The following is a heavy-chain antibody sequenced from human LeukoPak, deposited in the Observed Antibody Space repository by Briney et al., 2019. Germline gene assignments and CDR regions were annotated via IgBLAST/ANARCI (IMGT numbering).Heavy chain of an antibody. J-gene: IGHJ4*02. CDR3: ASDPYSGYDSTAFDY. CDR1: GATFSSFA. D-gene: IGHD5-12*01. Sequence: ASVRLSCTASGATFSSFAISRVRQAPGHRLEWMGGIIPILGIANYAQKFQGRVTITADKSTSTAYMELSSLRSEDTAVYYCASDPYSGYDSTAFDYWGQGTLVTVSS. V-gene: IGHV1-69*04. CDR2: IIPILGIA.